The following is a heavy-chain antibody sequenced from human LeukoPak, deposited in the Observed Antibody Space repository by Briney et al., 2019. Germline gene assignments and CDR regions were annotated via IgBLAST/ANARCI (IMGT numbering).Heavy chain of an antibody. J-gene: IGHJ4*02. Sequence: AGGSLRLSCAASGFTFSSYAMRWVRQAPGQGLEWVSGISSSGSSTYYADSVKDRFTISRDNSKNTLYLQMNSLRAEDTAVYYCAKEAVGWYLYYFDYWGQGTLVTVSS. D-gene: IGHD6-19*01. CDR1: GFTFSSYA. CDR2: ISSSGSST. V-gene: IGHV3-23*01. CDR3: AKEAVGWYLYYFDY.